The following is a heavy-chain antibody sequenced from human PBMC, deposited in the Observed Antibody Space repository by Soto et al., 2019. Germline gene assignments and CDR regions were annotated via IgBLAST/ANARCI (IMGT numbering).Heavy chain of an antibody. D-gene: IGHD6-19*01. CDR1: GGSFSGYY. J-gene: IGHJ4*02. CDR2: INHSGST. V-gene: IGHV4-34*01. CDR3: AWENISSGYPFDY. Sequence: SEALSLTCAVYGGSFSGYYWSWIRQPPGKGLEWIGEINHSGSTNYNPSLKSRVTISVDTSKNQFSLKLSSVTAADTAVYYCAWENISSGYPFDYCGQRSLVPVSA.